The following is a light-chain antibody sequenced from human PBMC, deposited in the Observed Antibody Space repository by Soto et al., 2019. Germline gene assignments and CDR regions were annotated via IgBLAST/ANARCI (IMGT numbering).Light chain of an antibody. Sequence: QSALTQPASVSGSPGQSITISCTGTSSDIGGYNFVSWYQQHPGNAPNLIIYDVASRPSGVSDRFSGSKSGNAASLTISGLQAEYEALYYCNSYTTSGAIVFGGGTQLTVL. J-gene: IGLJ7*01. CDR3: NSYTTSGAIV. CDR1: SSDIGGYNF. CDR2: DVA. V-gene: IGLV2-14*03.